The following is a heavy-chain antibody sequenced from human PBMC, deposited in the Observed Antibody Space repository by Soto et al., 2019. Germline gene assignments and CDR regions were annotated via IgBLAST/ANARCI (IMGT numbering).Heavy chain of an antibody. CDR1: GFSFYLYT. CDR2: YGDSAART. CDR3: ARDKQPDGIWYIDW. Sequence: EVHLLESGGGLVRPGGSLSLSCVASGFSFYLYTMSWVRQAPGEGLEWVAGVYGDSAARTVYADCVKGRITISRDSSRSRVSVQMYSLKAGDTAVYYCARDKQPDGIWYIDWWGQGTRVIVS. J-gene: IGHJ4*02. D-gene: IGHD6-13*01. V-gene: IGHV3-23*01.